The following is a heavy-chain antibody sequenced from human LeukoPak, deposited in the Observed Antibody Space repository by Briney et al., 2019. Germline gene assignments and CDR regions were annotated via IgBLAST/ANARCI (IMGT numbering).Heavy chain of an antibody. Sequence: GGSLRLSCEASGFTFSNYSMNWVRQAPGKGLEWVSYIRSSSTTIYYADSVKGRFTISRDNAKNSLYLQMNSLRAEDTAVYYCARAKRNGFDIWGQGTMVTVSS. J-gene: IGHJ3*02. V-gene: IGHV3-48*01. CDR3: ARAKRNGFDI. CDR2: IRSSSTTI. CDR1: GFTFSNYS.